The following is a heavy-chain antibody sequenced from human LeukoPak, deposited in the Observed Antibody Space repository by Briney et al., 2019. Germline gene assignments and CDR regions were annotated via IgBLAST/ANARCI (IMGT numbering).Heavy chain of an antibody. V-gene: IGHV4-39*07. CDR2: IYYNGST. CDR1: GGSISSSSYY. CDR3: ARVKGGTMVHLDP. J-gene: IGHJ5*02. Sequence: PSETLSLTCTVSGGSISSSSYYWGWIRQPPGKGLEWIGNIYYNGSTSYNPSLKSRITISVDTSKNQFSLKLTSATAADTAVYYCARVKGGTMVHLDPWGQGTLVTVSS. D-gene: IGHD3-10*01.